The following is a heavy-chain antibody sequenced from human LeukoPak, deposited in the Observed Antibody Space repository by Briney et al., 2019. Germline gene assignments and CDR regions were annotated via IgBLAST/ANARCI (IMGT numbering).Heavy chain of an antibody. J-gene: IGHJ4*02. CDR2: INHSGST. CDR1: GGSFSGYY. CDR3: ARIGYCSSTSCYVREFDY. V-gene: IGHV4-34*01. Sequence: PSETLSLTCAVYGGSFSGYYWSWIRQPPGKGLEWIGEINHSGSTNYNPSLKSRVTISVDTSKNQFSLKLSSVTAADTAVYYCARIGYCSSTSCYVREFDYWGQGILVTVSS. D-gene: IGHD2-2*01.